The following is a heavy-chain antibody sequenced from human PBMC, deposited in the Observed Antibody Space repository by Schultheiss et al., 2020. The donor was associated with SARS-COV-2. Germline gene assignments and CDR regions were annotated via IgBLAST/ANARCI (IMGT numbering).Heavy chain of an antibody. CDR2: ISSNGGST. V-gene: IGHV3-64*04. CDR3: ARGYYFHYYGMDV. D-gene: IGHD3-22*01. Sequence: GGSLRLSCAASGFTFSSYSMNWVRQAPGKGLEYVSAISSNGGSTYYADSVKGRFTISRDNSKNTLYLQMNSLRAEDTAVYYCARGYYFHYYGMDVWGQGTTVTVSS. J-gene: IGHJ6*02. CDR1: GFTFSSYS.